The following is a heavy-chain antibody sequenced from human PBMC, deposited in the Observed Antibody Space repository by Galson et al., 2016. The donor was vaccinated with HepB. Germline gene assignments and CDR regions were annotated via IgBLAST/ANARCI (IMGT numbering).Heavy chain of an antibody. J-gene: IGHJ2*01. CDR2: IKQDGSEE. V-gene: IGHV3-7*01. Sequence: SLRLSCAASGFSFRSYWMSWVRQAPGKGLEWVADIKQDGSEEYYVDSVKGRFAISRDNARNSLYLQMNSLRAEDTAVYFCARDPGVSRTDDWSFDLWGRGSQGTVSA. D-gene: IGHD1-7*01. CDR3: ARDPGVSRTDDWSFDL. CDR1: GFSFRSYW.